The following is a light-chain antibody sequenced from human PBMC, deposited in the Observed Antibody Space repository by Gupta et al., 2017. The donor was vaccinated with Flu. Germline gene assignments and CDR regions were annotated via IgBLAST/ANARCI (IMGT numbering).Light chain of an antibody. Sequence: SNTISCTGTSSDVGGNNYVSCYQQYPGKAPKVMIYEVSKRPSGLSSRSAATRAGTTAFLTISGLQAEDEAYYYCCSYASSSTWVFGAGTTLTVL. CDR1: SSDVGGNNY. V-gene: IGLV2-14*01. CDR3: CSYASSSTWV. J-gene: IGLJ3*02. CDR2: EVS.